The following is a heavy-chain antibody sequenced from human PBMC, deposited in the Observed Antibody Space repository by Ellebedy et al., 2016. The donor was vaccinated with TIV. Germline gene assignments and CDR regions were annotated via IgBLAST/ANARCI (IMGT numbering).Heavy chain of an antibody. CDR1: GFTFYA. D-gene: IGHD4-17*01. J-gene: IGHJ3*01. V-gene: IGHV3-30*04. CDR3: ARDSGYGDHVEGAFDF. Sequence: GESLKLSCSASGFTFYAMHWVRQVPGKGLEWVAGVSYDGYNKYYADSVRGRFTISRDNSKNTLDLQMNSLKSEDTAVYYCARDSGYGDHVEGAFDFWGQGTMVTVSS. CDR2: VSYDGYNK.